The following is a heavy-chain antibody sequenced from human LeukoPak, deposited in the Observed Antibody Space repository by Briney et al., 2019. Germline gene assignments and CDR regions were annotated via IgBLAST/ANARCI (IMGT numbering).Heavy chain of an antibody. CDR1: GFTFSSYA. D-gene: IGHD5-18*01. Sequence: GGSLRLSCAASGFTFSSYAMHWVRQAPGKGLEYVSAISSNGGSTYYANSVKGRFTISRDNSKNTLYLQMGSLRAEDMAVYYCARAQRGYSYGDYWGRGTLVTVSS. CDR2: ISSNGGST. V-gene: IGHV3-64*01. J-gene: IGHJ4*02. CDR3: ARAQRGYSYGDY.